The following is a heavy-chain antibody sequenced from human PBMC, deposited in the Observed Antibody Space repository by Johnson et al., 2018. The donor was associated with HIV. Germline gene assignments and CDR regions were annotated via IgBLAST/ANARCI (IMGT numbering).Heavy chain of an antibody. CDR1: GFTFDDSG. D-gene: IGHD3-22*01. Sequence: VQLVESGGGLVQPGGSLRLSCAASGFTFDDSGISWVRQGSGKGLEWVSGTNWNGCCPAYAASVKCRFPISRANAKNSLYLQMNSLRAEDTALYYCAGDLGYYYDSSGHDAFDIWGQGTMVTVSS. CDR3: AGDLGYYYDSSGHDAFDI. J-gene: IGHJ3*02. CDR2: TNWNGCCP. V-gene: IGHV3-20*04.